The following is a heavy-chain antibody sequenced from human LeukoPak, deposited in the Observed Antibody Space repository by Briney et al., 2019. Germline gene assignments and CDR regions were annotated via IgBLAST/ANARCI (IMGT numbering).Heavy chain of an antibody. CDR2: INPSSAGT. CDR1: GYTFTGYY. V-gene: IGHV1-2*02. Sequence: AAVKVSCKASGYTFTGYYMHWVRQPPGQGLEWMRWINPSSAGTNYSQKFQGRVDKTRDTSISTDYMELRRLGSDDTAVYYCARGGGSVVAARSWFDPWGQGTLVTVSS. D-gene: IGHD3-16*01. J-gene: IGHJ5*02. CDR3: ARGGGSVVAARSWFDP.